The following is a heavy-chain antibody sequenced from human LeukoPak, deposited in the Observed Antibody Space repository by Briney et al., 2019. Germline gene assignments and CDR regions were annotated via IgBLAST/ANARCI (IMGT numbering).Heavy chain of an antibody. V-gene: IGHV4-59*01. CDR2: IYYSGST. D-gene: IGHD2-21*02. CDR1: GGSISSYY. CDR3: ARVRNYCGGDCYRFDY. Sequence: SETLSLTCTVSGGSISSYYWSWIRQPPGKGLEWIGYIYYSGSTNYNPSLKSRVTISVDTSKNQFSLKLSSVTAADTAVYYCARVRNYCGGDCYRFDYWGQGTLVTVSS. J-gene: IGHJ4*02.